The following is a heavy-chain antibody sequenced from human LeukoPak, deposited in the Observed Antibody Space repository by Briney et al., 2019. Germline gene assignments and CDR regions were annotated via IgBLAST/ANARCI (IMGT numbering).Heavy chain of an antibody. CDR1: VDTFSIYA. J-gene: IGHJ6*02. V-gene: IGHV1-69*01. Sequence: GACVSVSREASVDTFSIYALCCVRHAPGRGRECVGGLIPIFGTANYAQKLQGRVTITADENTSTAYMGLRSLRSEDTAEYYCASSTVTLDYYGMDVWGQGTTVTVSS. D-gene: IGHD4-11*01. CDR3: ASSTVTLDYYGMDV. CDR2: LIPIFGTA.